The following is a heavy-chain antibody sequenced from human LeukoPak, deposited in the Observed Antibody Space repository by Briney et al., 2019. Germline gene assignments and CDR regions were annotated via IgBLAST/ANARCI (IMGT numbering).Heavy chain of an antibody. CDR2: ISYSGPHM. Sequence: GGSLRLSCAASGFTFGDHYMDWVRQAPGKGLEWVSSISYSGPHMFYADSVRGRFTISRDNAENSLFLQMNSLRAEDTAVYFCASNDYRDEGIDSWGQGTLVTVSS. J-gene: IGHJ4*02. V-gene: IGHV3-69-1*01. CDR3: ASNDYRDEGIDS. CDR1: GFTFGDHY. D-gene: IGHD4-17*01.